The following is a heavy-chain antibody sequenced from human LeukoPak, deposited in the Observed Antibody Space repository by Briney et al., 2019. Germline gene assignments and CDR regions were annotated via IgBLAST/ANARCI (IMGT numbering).Heavy chain of an antibody. CDR1: GGSISSYY. V-gene: IGHV4-59*08. CDR2: IYSSGTP. CDR3: ARHKAPRVTMIVVAAGYYYGMDV. Sequence: SETLSLTCTVSGGSISSYYWSWIRQPPGKGLEWIGYIYSSGTPTYNPSLKSRVTISVDTSKNQFSLKLSSVTAADTAVYYCARHKAPRVTMIVVAAGYYYGMDVWGQGTTVTVSS. D-gene: IGHD3-22*01. J-gene: IGHJ6*02.